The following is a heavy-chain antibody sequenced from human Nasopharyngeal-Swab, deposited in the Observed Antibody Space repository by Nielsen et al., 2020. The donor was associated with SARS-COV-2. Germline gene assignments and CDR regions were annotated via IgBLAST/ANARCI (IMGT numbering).Heavy chain of an antibody. CDR2: IGRSGITT. CDR1: GFKFSSYV. CDR3: AKDGGGSVNDWYFDF. J-gene: IGHJ2*01. D-gene: IGHD5/OR15-5a*01. Sequence: GGSLRLSCAASGFKFSSYVMTWVRQAAGKGLEWVGGIGRSGITTYYADSVKGRLTISRDNSKNTLFLQVNSLRVEDTAIYYCAKDGGGSVNDWYFDFWGRGSLVTVSS. V-gene: IGHV3-23*01.